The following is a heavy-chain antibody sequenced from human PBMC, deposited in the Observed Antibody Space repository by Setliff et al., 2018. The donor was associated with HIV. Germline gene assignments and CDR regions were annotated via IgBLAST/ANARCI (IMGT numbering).Heavy chain of an antibody. J-gene: IGHJ4*02. CDR3: ARGSKGGFFDY. V-gene: IGHV4-59*08. CDR1: SGSVNNYW. Sequence: KPSETLSLTCNVSSGSVNNYWWTWIRQPPGKGLEWIGYIYYSGSTYYNPSLKSRVTISVDTSKNQFSLRLSSVTAADTAVYYCARGSKGGFFDYWGQGTLVTVSS. CDR2: IYYSGST. D-gene: IGHD3-16*01.